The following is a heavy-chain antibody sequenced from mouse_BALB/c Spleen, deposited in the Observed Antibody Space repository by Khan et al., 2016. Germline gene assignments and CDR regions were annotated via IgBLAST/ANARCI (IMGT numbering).Heavy chain of an antibody. CDR3: SRSPYDYDVGFAY. J-gene: IGHJ3*01. Sequence: VQLKESGAELVKPGASVKLSCTASGFNIKDTYMHWVKQRPEQGLEWIGRIDPANGNTKYDPKFQGKATITADTSSNTDYLQLSSLTSEDTAFYYCSRSPYDYDVGFAYWGQGTLVTVSA. D-gene: IGHD2-4*01. CDR1: GFNIKDTY. CDR2: IDPANGNT. V-gene: IGHV14-3*02.